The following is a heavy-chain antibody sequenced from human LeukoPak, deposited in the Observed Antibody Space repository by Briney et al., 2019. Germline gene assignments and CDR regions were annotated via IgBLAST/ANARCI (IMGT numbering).Heavy chain of an antibody. D-gene: IGHD3-16*02. CDR1: GGSFSGYY. V-gene: IGHV4-34*01. J-gene: IGHJ4*02. CDR3: AREFRYYVWGSYRYFDY. CDR2: INHSGST. Sequence: SETLSLTCAVYGGSFSGYYWSWIRQPPGKGLEWIGEINHSGSTNYNPSLKSRVTISVDTSKNQFSLKLSSVTAADTAVYYCAREFRYYVWGSYRYFDYWGQGTLVTVSS.